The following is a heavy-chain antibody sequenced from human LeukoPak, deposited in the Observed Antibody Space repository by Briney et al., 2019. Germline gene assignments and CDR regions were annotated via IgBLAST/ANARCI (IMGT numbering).Heavy chain of an antibody. J-gene: IGHJ6*02. CDR2: AYYRSKWYN. CDR1: GDIVSSNSAA. V-gene: IGHV6-1*01. CDR3: ARGPRVAIVGIYYGMDV. Sequence: SQTLSLTCAISGDIVSSNSAAWNWIRQSPSRGPEWLGRAYYRSKWYNDYAVSVKSRITINPDTSKNQFSLQLNSVTPEDTAVYYSARGPRVAIVGIYYGMDVWGQGTTVTVSS. D-gene: IGHD2-15*01.